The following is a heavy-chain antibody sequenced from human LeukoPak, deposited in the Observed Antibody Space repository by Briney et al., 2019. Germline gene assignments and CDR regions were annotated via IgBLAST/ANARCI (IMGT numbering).Heavy chain of an antibody. CDR1: GGSFSGYY. Sequence: KPSETLSLTCAVYGGSFSGYYWSWIRQPPGEGLEWIGEINHSGSTNYNPSLKSRVTISVDTSKNQFSLKLSSVTAADTAVYYRARTRGMSYWGQGTLVTVSS. V-gene: IGHV4-34*01. J-gene: IGHJ4*02. D-gene: IGHD3-16*01. CDR2: INHSGST. CDR3: ARTRGMSY.